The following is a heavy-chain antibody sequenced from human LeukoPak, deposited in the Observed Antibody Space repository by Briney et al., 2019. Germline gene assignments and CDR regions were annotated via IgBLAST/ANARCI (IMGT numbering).Heavy chain of an antibody. Sequence: SVKVSCKASEGTFSSYAISWVRQAPGQGLGWLGGILPIFGTEKYKQKFPGRVTITPDQYTSTAYMELSSLRSEDTAVYYCAREESRVWYRGPNAFEIWGQGTMVTVSS. V-gene: IGHV1-69*01. D-gene: IGHD6-19*01. CDR2: ILPIFGTE. J-gene: IGHJ3*02. CDR3: AREESRVWYRGPNAFEI. CDR1: EGTFSSYA.